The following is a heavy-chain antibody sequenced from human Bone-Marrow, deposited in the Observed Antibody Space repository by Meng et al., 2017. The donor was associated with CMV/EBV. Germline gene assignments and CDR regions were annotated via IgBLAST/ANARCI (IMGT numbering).Heavy chain of an antibody. CDR1: GYMFTDYY. CDR2: INPNSGGT. V-gene: IGHV1-2*06. CDR3: ARGSPYYDFWSGYFNYYGMAV. D-gene: IGHD3-3*01. J-gene: IGHJ6*02. Sequence: ASVKVSCKASGYMFTDYYMHWVRQAPGQGLEWMGRINPNSGGTNYAQKFQGRVTMTRDTSISTAYMELSRLRSDDTAVYYCARGSPYYDFWSGYFNYYGMAVWGQGNTVTVSS.